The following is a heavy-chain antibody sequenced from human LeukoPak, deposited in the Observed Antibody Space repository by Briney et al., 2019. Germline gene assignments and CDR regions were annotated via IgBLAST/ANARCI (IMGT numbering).Heavy chain of an antibody. CDR1: GYXYTTYW. V-gene: IGHV5-51*01. J-gene: IGHJ4*02. Sequence: GESLKISCNASGYXYTTYWICWVRQMPGKGLEWIGIIFPGDSNIRYSPSFQGQVTISADKSITTAYLQWSSLRASDTAMYYCARPITFGGIIVRFDLWGQGTLVTVSS. D-gene: IGHD3-16*02. CDR3: ARPITFGGIIVRFDL. CDR2: IFPGDSNI.